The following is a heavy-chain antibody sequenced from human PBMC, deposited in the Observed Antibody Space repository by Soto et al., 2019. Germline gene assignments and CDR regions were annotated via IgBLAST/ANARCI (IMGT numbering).Heavy chain of an antibody. J-gene: IGHJ4*02. CDR1: GFDFNSYS. CDR3: TSSAAPDAY. Sequence: EVQLVESGGGLVQPGGSLRLSCVASGFDFNSYSMNWVRQAPGKGLEWISYINSGSTSVFYADSVKGRFTISRDNAKNSLYLQMNSLRAEATAVYYGTSSAAPDAYWGQGTLVTVSS. D-gene: IGHD6-13*01. V-gene: IGHV3-48*01. CDR2: INSGSTSV.